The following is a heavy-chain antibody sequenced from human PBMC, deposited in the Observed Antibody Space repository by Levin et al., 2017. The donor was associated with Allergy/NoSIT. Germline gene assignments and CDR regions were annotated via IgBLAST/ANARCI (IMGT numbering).Heavy chain of an antibody. CDR1: GGSISSDY. CDR3: ARRFCGGGTCYFGAHGMDV. D-gene: IGHD2-15*01. Sequence: PGGSLRLSCTVSGGSISSDYWSWIRQPPGKGLEWIGYIYNSGSTNYNPSLKSRVTISVDTSKNQFSLKLSSVTAADTAVYYCARRFCGGGTCYFGAHGMDVWGQGTTVTVSS. CDR2: IYNSGST. J-gene: IGHJ6*02. V-gene: IGHV4-59*08.